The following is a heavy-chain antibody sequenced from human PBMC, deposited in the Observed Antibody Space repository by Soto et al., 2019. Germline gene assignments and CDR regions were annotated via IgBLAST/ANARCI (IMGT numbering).Heavy chain of an antibody. CDR2: IRSRANNYAT. D-gene: IGHD2-21*01. V-gene: IGHV3-73*02. CDR3: TSSIVPRGYYYYYGLDV. Sequence: EVQLVESGGGLVQPGGSLKLSCAASGFTSSGSAMHWVRQASGKGLEWVGRIRSRANNYATEYAASVKGRFTISRDDSKSTAYLKMNSLKTEDTAVYYCTSSIVPRGYYYYYGLDVWGQGTTVTVSS. CDR1: GFTSSGSA. J-gene: IGHJ6*02.